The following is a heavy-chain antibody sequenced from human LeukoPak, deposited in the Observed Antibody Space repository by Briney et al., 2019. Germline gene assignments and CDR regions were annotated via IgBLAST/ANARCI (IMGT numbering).Heavy chain of an antibody. V-gene: IGHV3-23*01. D-gene: IGHD3-3*01. Sequence: GGSLRLSCAASGFTFSSYAMSWVRQAPGKGLEWVSAISGGGGSTYYADSVKGRFTISRDNSKNTLYLQMNSLRAEDTAVYYCANDDFWSGYYPPYFDYWGQGTLVTVSS. CDR3: ANDDFWSGYYPPYFDY. CDR1: GFTFSSYA. CDR2: ISGGGGST. J-gene: IGHJ4*02.